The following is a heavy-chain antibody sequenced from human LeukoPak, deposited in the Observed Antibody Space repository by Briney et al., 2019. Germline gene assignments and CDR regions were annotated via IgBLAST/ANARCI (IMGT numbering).Heavy chain of an antibody. V-gene: IGHV4-34*01. CDR2: INHSGST. J-gene: IGHJ4*02. CDR3: ARGVVGATTDY. D-gene: IGHD1-26*01. CDR1: GGSFSGYY. Sequence: PSETLSLTCAVYGGSFSGYYWSWIRQPPGKGLEWIGEINHSGSTNYNPSLKSRVTISVGTSKNQFSLKLSSVTAADTAVYYCARGVVGATTDYWGQGTLVTVSS.